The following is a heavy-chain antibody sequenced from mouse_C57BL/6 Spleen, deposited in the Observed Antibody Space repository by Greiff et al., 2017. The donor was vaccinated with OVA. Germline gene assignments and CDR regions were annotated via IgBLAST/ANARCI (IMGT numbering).Heavy chain of an antibody. J-gene: IGHJ1*03. Sequence: VQLQESGTELVKPGASVKLSCKASGYTFTSYWMHWVKQRPGQGLEWIGNINPSNGGTNYNEKFKSKATLTVDKSSSTAYMQLSSLTSEDSAVYYCARGYDGYYWYFDVWGTGTTVTVSS. CDR2: INPSNGGT. CDR1: GYTFTSYW. V-gene: IGHV1-53*01. D-gene: IGHD2-3*01. CDR3: ARGYDGYYWYFDV.